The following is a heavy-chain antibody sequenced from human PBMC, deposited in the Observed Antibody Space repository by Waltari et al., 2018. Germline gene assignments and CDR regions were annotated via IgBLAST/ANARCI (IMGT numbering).Heavy chain of an antibody. V-gene: IGHV3-48*01. Sequence: EVQLVESGGGLVQPGGSLRLSCAASGFTFSSYSMNWVRPAPGQGLEWVSYISRSSSTIYDADSVKGRFTISRDNAKNSLYLQMNSLRAEDTAVYYCARGPYSSSWYVSTGGMDVWGQGTTVTVSS. D-gene: IGHD6-13*01. CDR2: ISRSSSTI. CDR1: GFTFSSYS. CDR3: ARGPYSSSWYVSTGGMDV. J-gene: IGHJ6*02.